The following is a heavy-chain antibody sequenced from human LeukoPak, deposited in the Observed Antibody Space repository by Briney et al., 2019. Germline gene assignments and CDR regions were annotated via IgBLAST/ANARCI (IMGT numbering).Heavy chain of an antibody. CDR3: VRPAGTGRWFDP. CDR1: GYSFDSYW. Sequence: GESLQISCQGFGYSFDSYWIGWVRQLPGKGLEWMGIIYPGDSDIRYGPSFEGQVTISADTSITTAYLEWSSLKASDTAIYYCVRPAGTGRWFDPWGQGTLVTVSS. CDR2: IYPGDSDI. V-gene: IGHV5-51*01. D-gene: IGHD2-8*02. J-gene: IGHJ5*02.